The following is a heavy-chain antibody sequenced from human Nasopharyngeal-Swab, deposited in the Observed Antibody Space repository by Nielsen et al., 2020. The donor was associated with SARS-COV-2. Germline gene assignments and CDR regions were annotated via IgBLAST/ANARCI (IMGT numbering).Heavy chain of an antibody. J-gene: IGHJ4*02. Sequence: WVRQAPGQGLEWMGWITTDHGDTYYSQRLQGRVTITTDISTATVYMELRSLRSDDTAIYYCARDSSLVRGPMPPCDYWGQGTLVTVSS. CDR3: ARDSSLVRGPMPPCDY. CDR2: ITTDHGDT. D-gene: IGHD3-10*01. V-gene: IGHV1-18*01.